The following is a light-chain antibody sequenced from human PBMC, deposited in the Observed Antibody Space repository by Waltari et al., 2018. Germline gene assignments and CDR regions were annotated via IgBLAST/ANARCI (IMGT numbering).Light chain of an antibody. CDR2: WAS. J-gene: IGKJ5*01. Sequence: DIVMTQSPDPLAVSLGERAPIYCTSSPSVLSSSNNKNYLAWYQQKPGQPPKLLIYWASTRESGVPDRFSGSGSGTDFTLTISSLQAEDVAVYYCQQYYSAPITFGQGTRLDIK. CDR1: PSVLSSSNNKNY. V-gene: IGKV4-1*01. CDR3: QQYYSAPIT.